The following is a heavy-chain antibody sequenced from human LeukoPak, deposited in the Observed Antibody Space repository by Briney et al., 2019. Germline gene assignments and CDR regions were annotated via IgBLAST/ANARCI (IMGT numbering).Heavy chain of an antibody. V-gene: IGHV3-74*01. J-gene: IGHJ4*02. D-gene: IGHD6-19*01. Sequence: GGSLRLSCAASGFTFSSYWMHWVRQGPGKGLVWVSRINCDGSTTSYGDSVKGRFTISRDNAKNTLYLQMNSLRAEDTAVYYCARDCGSSGCDYWGQGILVTVSS. CDR1: GFTFSSYW. CDR3: ARDCGSSGCDY. CDR2: INCDGSTT.